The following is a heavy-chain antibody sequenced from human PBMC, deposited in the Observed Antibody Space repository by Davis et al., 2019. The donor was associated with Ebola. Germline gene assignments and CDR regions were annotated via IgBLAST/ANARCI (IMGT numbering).Heavy chain of an antibody. CDR1: GFTLSGYD. J-gene: IGHJ4*02. D-gene: IGHD6-19*01. V-gene: IGHV3-33*06. Sequence: GESLKISCAASGFTLSGYDMNWVRQAPGKGLQWVAVIWDDGSNKYYADSVKGRFTISRDNSKNTLFLQMNSLRDEDTAVYYCAKEKVSGSSYYLDYWGQGTLVTVSS. CDR3: AKEKVSGSSYYLDY. CDR2: IWDDGSNK.